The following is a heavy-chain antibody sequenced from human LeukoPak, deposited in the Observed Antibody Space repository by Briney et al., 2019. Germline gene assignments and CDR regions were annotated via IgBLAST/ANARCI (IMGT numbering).Heavy chain of an antibody. CDR1: GFTFSSCG. CDR2: IGPTGTDR. CDR3: ATETIRRHYDY. D-gene: IGHD1-14*01. Sequence: GGSLRLSCAASGFTFSSCGFNWVRQAPGKGLEWVSSIGPTGTDRYYADSVRGRFTISRDNAKNSMYLQMDSLRDEDTAVYYCATETIRRHYDYWGQGTLLTVSS. V-gene: IGHV3-21*01. J-gene: IGHJ4*02.